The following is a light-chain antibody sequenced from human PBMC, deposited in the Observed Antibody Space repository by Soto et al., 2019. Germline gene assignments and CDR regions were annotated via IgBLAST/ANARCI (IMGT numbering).Light chain of an antibody. CDR3: QQYGYSPRT. CDR1: QTLTNRY. V-gene: IGKV3-20*01. J-gene: IGKJ1*01. CDR2: GAS. Sequence: VFAPSPRTLSLSQGEGATLSCRASQTLTNRYLAWYQQKPGQAPRLLIYGASNRASGIPDRFSGSGSGTDFALTISRLEPEDFAVYYCQQYGYSPRTFGQGTKV.